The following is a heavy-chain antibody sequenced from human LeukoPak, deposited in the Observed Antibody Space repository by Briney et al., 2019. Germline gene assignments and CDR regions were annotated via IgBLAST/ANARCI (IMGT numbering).Heavy chain of an antibody. CDR2: ISYDGSNK. Sequence: GGSLRLSCAASGFTFSSYAMHWVRQAPGKGLEWVAVISYDGSNKYYADSVKGRFTISRDNSKNTLYLQMNSLRAEDTAVYYCARDSSLRDFWSGYRTSDIWGQGTMVTVSS. J-gene: IGHJ3*02. V-gene: IGHV3-30-3*01. CDR1: GFTFSSYA. D-gene: IGHD3-3*01. CDR3: ARDSSLRDFWSGYRTSDI.